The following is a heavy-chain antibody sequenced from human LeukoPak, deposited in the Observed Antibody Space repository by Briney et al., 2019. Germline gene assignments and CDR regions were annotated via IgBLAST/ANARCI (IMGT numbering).Heavy chain of an antibody. Sequence: PSETLSLTCAVYGGSFSGYYWSWIRQPPGKGLEWIGEINHSGSTNYNPSLKSRVTISVDTSKNQFSLKLSSVTAADTAVYYCARVSGWNPLEAAHLDYWGQGTLLTVSS. CDR3: ARVSGWNPLEAAHLDY. CDR2: INHSGST. J-gene: IGHJ4*02. CDR1: GGSFSGYY. V-gene: IGHV4-34*01. D-gene: IGHD6-19*01.